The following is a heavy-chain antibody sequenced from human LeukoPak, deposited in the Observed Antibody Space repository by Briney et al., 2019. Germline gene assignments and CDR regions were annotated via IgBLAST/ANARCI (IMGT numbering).Heavy chain of an antibody. V-gene: IGHV3-23*01. Sequence: GGSLRLSCAASGFTLSSYAMSWVRQAPGKGLEWVSLISGNAGSTYYADSVKGRFIISRDITKNTLYLQMNSLRAEHTATYYCAKDELQSSEWLPPLNYWGQGTLVTVPS. CDR3: AKDELQSSEWLPPLNY. CDR2: ISGNAGST. J-gene: IGHJ4*02. CDR1: GFTLSSYA. D-gene: IGHD3-3*01.